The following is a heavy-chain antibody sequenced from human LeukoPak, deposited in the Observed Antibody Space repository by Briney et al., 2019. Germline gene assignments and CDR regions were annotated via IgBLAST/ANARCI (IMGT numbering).Heavy chain of an antibody. V-gene: IGHV4-38-2*01. D-gene: IGHD2-15*01. Sequence: SETLSLTCAVSGYSISSGYYWGWIRQPPGKGLEWIGSIYHSGSTYYNPSLKSRVTISVDTSKNQFSLKLSSVTAADTAVYYCARQLMRDIPPDAFDIWGQGTMVTVSS. J-gene: IGHJ3*02. CDR2: IYHSGST. CDR1: GYSISSGYY. CDR3: ARQLMRDIPPDAFDI.